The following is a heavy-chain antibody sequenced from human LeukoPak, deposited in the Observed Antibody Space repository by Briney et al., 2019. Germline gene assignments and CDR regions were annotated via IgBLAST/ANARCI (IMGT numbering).Heavy chain of an antibody. CDR1: GGSISSSSYY. V-gene: IGHV4-39*07. J-gene: IGHJ6*03. D-gene: IGHD3-22*01. Sequence: PSETLSLTCTVSGGSISSSSYYWGWIRQPPGKGLEWIGSIYYSGSTYYNPSLKSRVTISVDTSKNQFSLKLSSVTVADTAVYYCARGGHYDSSGYSKGYYYYMDVWGKGTTVTISS. CDR2: IYYSGST. CDR3: ARGGHYDSSGYSKGYYYYMDV.